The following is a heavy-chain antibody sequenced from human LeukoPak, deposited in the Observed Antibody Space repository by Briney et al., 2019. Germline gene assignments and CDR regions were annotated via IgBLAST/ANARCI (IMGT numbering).Heavy chain of an antibody. V-gene: IGHV3-23*01. Sequence: GGSLRLSCAASGFTFNNYRMSWVRQAPGKGLEWVSTVNADGGNTYYADSVKGRFTISRDNSKSTLILQMNSLRVEDTALYYCTKRVKYGGTWDHFADWGQGTLVTVSS. CDR3: TKRVKYGGTWDHFAD. J-gene: IGHJ4*02. CDR1: GFTFNNYR. D-gene: IGHD1-26*01. CDR2: VNADGGNT.